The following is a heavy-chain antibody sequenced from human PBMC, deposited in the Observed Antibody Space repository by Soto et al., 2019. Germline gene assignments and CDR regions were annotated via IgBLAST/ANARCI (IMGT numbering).Heavy chain of an antibody. D-gene: IGHD1-26*01. J-gene: IGHJ4*02. CDR1: GGSISSGGYY. Sequence: LSLTCTISGGSISSGGYYWSWIRQHPGKGLEWIGYIYDSGSTYSNPSLKSRAIVSVDTSQNQFSLKLSSVTAADTAVYYCARNSPRYFFDQWGRGTLVTVSS. V-gene: IGHV4-31*03. CDR2: IYDSGST. CDR3: ARNSPRYFFDQ.